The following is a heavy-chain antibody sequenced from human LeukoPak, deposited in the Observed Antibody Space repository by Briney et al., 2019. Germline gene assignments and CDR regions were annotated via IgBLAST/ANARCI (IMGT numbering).Heavy chain of an antibody. Sequence: ASVKVSCKASGYTFTGYYIHWVRQAPGQGLEWLGWISPNSGGTSSAQKFQGRVTTTRGTSISTAYMELSRLRSDDTAVYYCARVYYSGSGSYSSFDYWGQGTLVTVSS. D-gene: IGHD3-10*01. V-gene: IGHV1-2*02. CDR1: GYTFTGYY. CDR3: ARVYYSGSGSYSSFDY. J-gene: IGHJ4*02. CDR2: ISPNSGGT.